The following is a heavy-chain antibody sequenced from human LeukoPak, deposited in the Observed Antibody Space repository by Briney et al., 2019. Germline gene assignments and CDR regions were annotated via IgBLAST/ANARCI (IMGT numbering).Heavy chain of an antibody. CDR2: ISSSSYI. Sequence: GGSLRLSCAASGFTFSSYSMNWVRQAPGKGLEWVSSISSSSYIYYADSVKGRFTISRDNAKNSLYLQMNSLRAEDTAVYYCAKDSVTYYYDSSGYPVLLFDYWGQGTLVTVSS. V-gene: IGHV3-21*04. D-gene: IGHD3-22*01. CDR3: AKDSVTYYYDSSGYPVLLFDY. CDR1: GFTFSSYS. J-gene: IGHJ4*02.